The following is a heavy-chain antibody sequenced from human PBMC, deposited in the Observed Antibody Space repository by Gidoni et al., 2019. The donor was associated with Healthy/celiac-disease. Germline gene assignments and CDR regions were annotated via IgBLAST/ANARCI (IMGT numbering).Heavy chain of an antibody. Sequence: QVQLVESGGGVVRLGRSMRLSCAASGFTFSRYGMHWVRKAPGKGVEWVAVIWYDGSNKYYADSVKGRFTISRDNSKNTLYLQMNSLRAEDTAVYYCARTYYYGSGSPPHDYYYYGMDVWGQGTTVTVSS. J-gene: IGHJ6*02. D-gene: IGHD3-10*01. CDR2: IWYDGSNK. CDR3: ARTYYYGSGSPPHDYYYYGMDV. V-gene: IGHV3-33*01. CDR1: GFTFSRYG.